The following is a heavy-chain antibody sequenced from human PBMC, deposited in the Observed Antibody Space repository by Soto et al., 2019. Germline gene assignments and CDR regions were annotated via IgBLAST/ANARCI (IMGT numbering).Heavy chain of an antibody. V-gene: IGHV4-59*01. J-gene: IGHJ4*02. CDR2: IYYSGNT. D-gene: IGHD1-1*01. CDR1: GGSMRYYY. CDR3: ARQLGLWQPLDY. Sequence: SETLSVTCSVSGGSMRYYYWSWIRQSPGKGPEWIGYIYYSGNTNYNPSLKSRVTISVDMPKSLFSLKLNSVTAADTAVYYCARQLGLWQPLDYWGRGTLVTVSS.